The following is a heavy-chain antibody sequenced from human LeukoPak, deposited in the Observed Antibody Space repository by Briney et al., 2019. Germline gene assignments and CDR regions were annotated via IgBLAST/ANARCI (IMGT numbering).Heavy chain of an antibody. Sequence: GGSLRLSCAASGFTFSDYYMTWIRQAPGKGLEWISYISGGGTMIYYADSVRGQFTISRDNAKKSLYLQMNSLRAEDTAVYYCAREGPYSSSSPFDYWGQGTLVTVSS. V-gene: IGHV3-11*04. CDR3: AREGPYSSSSPFDY. CDR2: ISGGGTMI. CDR1: GFTFSDYY. J-gene: IGHJ4*02. D-gene: IGHD6-6*01.